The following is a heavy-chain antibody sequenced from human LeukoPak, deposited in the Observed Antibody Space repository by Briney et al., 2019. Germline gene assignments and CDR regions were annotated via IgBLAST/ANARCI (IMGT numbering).Heavy chain of an antibody. V-gene: IGHV3-30*02. CDR1: GFTFSSYG. Sequence: GGSLRLSCAASGFTFSSYGMHWVRQAPGKGMEWVAFIRYDGSNKYYADSVKGRFTISRDNSKNTLYLQMNSLRAEDTAVYYCARSYSSTPQYYYYYYMDVWGKGTTVTVSS. CDR2: IRYDGSNK. CDR3: ARSYSSTPQYYYYYYMDV. D-gene: IGHD6-13*01. J-gene: IGHJ6*03.